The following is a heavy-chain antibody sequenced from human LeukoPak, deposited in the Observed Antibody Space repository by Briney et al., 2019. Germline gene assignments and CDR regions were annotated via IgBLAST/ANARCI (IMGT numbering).Heavy chain of an antibody. CDR1: GYSFTTYF. CDR2: IYPGDSDT. J-gene: IGHJ5*02. CDR3: ARRDYYYGSGSFWFDP. D-gene: IGHD3-10*01. V-gene: IGHV5-51*01. Sequence: GESLKISCKGSGYSFTTYFIGWVRQMPGKGLEWMGIIYPGDSDTRYSPSFQGQVTISADKSISTAYLQWSSLKASDTAMYYCARRDYYYGSGSFWFDPWGQGTLVTVSS.